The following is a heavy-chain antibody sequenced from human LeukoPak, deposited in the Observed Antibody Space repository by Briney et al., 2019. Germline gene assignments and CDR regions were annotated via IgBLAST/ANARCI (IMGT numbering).Heavy chain of an antibody. Sequence: SETLSLTCTVSGGSISSGDYYWSWIRQPPGKGLGWIGYIYYSGSTYYNPSLKSRVTISVDTSKNQFSLKLSSVTAADTAVYYCHAAAGTGLDYWGQGTLVTVSS. CDR2: IYYSGST. J-gene: IGHJ4*02. V-gene: IGHV4-30-4*01. CDR3: HAAAGTGLDY. CDR1: GGSISSGDYY. D-gene: IGHD6-13*01.